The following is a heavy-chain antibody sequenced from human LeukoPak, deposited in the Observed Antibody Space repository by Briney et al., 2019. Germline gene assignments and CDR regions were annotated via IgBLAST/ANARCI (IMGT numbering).Heavy chain of an antibody. CDR2: IIPILGIA. CDR1: GGTFSSYA. Sequence: SVKVSCKASGGTFSSYAISWVRQAPGQGLEWMGRIIPILGIANYAQKFQGRVTITADKSTSTAYMELSSLRSEDTAVYYCARRYYYDSSGYYYVHFDYWGQGTLVTVSS. J-gene: IGHJ4*02. CDR3: ARRYYYDSSGYYYVHFDY. D-gene: IGHD3-22*01. V-gene: IGHV1-69*04.